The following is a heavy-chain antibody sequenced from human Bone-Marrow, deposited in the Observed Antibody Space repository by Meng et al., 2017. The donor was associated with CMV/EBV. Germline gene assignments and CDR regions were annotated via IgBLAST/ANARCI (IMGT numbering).Heavy chain of an antibody. D-gene: IGHD3-16*01. CDR2: ISYDGNNQ. J-gene: IGHJ4*02. Sequence: GESLKISCVASGSTFRSSAMHWVRQAPGKGLEWMAVISYDGNNQYYADSVKGRFTISRDSPKNTLYLQMNSLRAEDTAVYYCARDFGGRNDYWGQGTLVTVSS. V-gene: IGHV3-30*04. CDR3: ARDFGGRNDY. CDR1: GSTFRSSA.